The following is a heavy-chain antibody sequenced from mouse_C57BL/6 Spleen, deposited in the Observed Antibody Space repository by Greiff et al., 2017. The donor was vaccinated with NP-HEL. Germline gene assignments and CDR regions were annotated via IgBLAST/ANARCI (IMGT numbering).Heavy chain of an antibody. J-gene: IGHJ2*01. CDR3: ARQYGNYGYFDY. Sequence: DVKLVESGGDLVKPGGSLKLSCAASGFTFSSYGMSWVRQTPDKRLEWVATICSGGSYTYYPDSVKGRFTISRDNATNTLYLQMSSLKAEDTAVYYCARQYGNYGYFDYWGQGTTLTVSS. V-gene: IGHV5-6*02. D-gene: IGHD2-1*01. CDR1: GFTFSSYG. CDR2: ICSGGSYT.